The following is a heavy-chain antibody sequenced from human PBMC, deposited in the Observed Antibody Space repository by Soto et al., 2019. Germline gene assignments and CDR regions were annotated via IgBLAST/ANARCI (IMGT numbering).Heavy chain of an antibody. CDR2: ISYTGTT. CDR1: GVSISSGYF. CDR3: ATSYGNAWYTF. Sequence: SETLSLTCTVSGVSISSGYFWSWIRQRPGKGPEWIGYISYTGTTFSNPALKSRVALSTDTSKNQFSLKLTSVTAADTAVYYCATSYGNAWYTFWGQGTQVTVSS. J-gene: IGHJ4*02. D-gene: IGHD6-13*01. V-gene: IGHV4-31*03.